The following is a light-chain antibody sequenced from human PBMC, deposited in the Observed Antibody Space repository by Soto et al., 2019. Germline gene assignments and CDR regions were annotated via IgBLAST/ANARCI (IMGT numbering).Light chain of an antibody. CDR2: SVS. CDR3: QESYSVRT. J-gene: IGKJ1*01. Sequence: IQMTQSPSSLSASVGDRVTIRCRTSQGINNYLNWYQQKSGEAPRLLVYSVSTLQSGVPSRFSGSGSGTNFTFTISSLEPEDYADYYCQESYSVRTFGLGTKVDIK. CDR1: QGINNY. V-gene: IGKV1-39*01.